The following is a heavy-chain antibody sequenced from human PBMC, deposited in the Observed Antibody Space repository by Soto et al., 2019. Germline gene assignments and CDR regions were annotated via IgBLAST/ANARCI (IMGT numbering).Heavy chain of an antibody. V-gene: IGHV1-18*01. Sequence: QVQLVQSGAEVKKPGASAKVSCKVSGNTDTRYAISWARQAPGQGLEWMGWISAYNANTNHAQKFKGRVTMTTDTSTSTAYMELRSLRSDDTAVYYCARDPRDGSGWYFDYWGQGTLVTVSS. CDR1: GNTDTRYA. J-gene: IGHJ4*02. CDR2: ISAYNANT. CDR3: ARDPRDGSGWYFDY. D-gene: IGHD6-19*01.